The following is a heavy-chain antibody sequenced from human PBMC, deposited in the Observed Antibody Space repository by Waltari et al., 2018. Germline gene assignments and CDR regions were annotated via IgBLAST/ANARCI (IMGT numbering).Heavy chain of an antibody. CDR3: ARDARRRGITMVRGAPTLDY. CDR2: IIPIFGTA. J-gene: IGHJ4*02. V-gene: IGHV1-69*14. Sequence: QVQLVQSGAEVKKPGSSVKVSCKASGGTFSSYAISWVRQAPGQGLEWMGGIIPIFGTANYDQKFQGRVTSTADKSTSTAYMERSSLRSEDTAVYYCARDARRRGITMVRGAPTLDYWGQGTLVTVSS. CDR1: GGTFSSYA. D-gene: IGHD3-10*01.